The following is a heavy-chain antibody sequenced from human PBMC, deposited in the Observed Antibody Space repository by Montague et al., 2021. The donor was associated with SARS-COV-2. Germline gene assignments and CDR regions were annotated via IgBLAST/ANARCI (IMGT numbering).Heavy chain of an antibody. V-gene: IGHV5-10-1*01. CDR2: IAPSDSYT. CDR3: ARRSYSSNWDDY. Sequence: QSGAEVKKPGESLRISCKGSGYSCTSYWISWVRQMPGKGLEWMGRIAPSDSYTNYSPSFQGHVTISADKSISTAYLQWSSLKASDTAMYSCARRSYSSNWDDYWGQGTLVTVSS. J-gene: IGHJ4*02. D-gene: IGHD6-13*01. CDR1: GYSCTSYW.